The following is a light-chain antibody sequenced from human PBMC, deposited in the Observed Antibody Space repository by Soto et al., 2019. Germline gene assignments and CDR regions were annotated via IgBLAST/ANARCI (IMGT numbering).Light chain of an antibody. V-gene: IGLV1-44*01. CDR2: STN. J-gene: IGLJ3*02. CDR3: AAWDDSQNGPV. CDR1: SSNIGSNI. Sequence: QSVLTQPPSASGTPGQGVTISCSGSSSNIGSNIVNWYQQLPGTASKLLIYSTNQRPSGVPDRFSGSKSGTSASLAISGLQSEDEADYYCAAWDDSQNGPVFGGGTKLTVL.